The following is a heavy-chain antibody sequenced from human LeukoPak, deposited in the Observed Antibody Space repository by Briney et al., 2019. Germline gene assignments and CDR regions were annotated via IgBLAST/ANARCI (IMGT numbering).Heavy chain of an antibody. D-gene: IGHD3-22*01. V-gene: IGHV3-23*01. Sequence: GGSLRLSCAASGFTLISFAMSWVRQAPGKGLEWVSTISGSGGSTSYADSVKGRFTISRDNSKNTLYLQMNSLRAEDTALYHCAKNSRSSGYYLDYWGQGSLVTVSS. CDR2: ISGSGGST. CDR1: GFTLISFA. CDR3: AKNSRSSGYYLDY. J-gene: IGHJ4*02.